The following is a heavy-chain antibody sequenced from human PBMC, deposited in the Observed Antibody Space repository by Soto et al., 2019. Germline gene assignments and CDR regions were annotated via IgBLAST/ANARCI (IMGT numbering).Heavy chain of an antibody. CDR3: ARGDGYNFDGLDS. D-gene: IGHD2-21*01. Sequence: QVQLVQSGAEVKTPGASVKVSCKASGYTFASYDINWVRQAPGQGLEWMGWMNPNSGNTGYAQKFQGRLTMTRGTALSIAHVELSSLRNADTAVYFCARGDGYNFDGLDSWGQGTLVTVSA. J-gene: IGHJ4*02. CDR1: GYTFASYD. V-gene: IGHV1-8*01. CDR2: MNPNSGNT.